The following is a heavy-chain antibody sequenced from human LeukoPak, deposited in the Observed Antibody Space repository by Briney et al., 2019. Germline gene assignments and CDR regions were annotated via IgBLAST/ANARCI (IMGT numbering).Heavy chain of an antibody. D-gene: IGHD3-3*01. CDR3: ARDGTTYYDFWSGEPKTQRSYYYYYMDV. V-gene: IGHV1-69*13. Sequence: GASVKVSCKASGGTFSSYAISWVRQAPGQGLEWMGGIIPIFGTANYAQKFQGRVTITADESTSTAYMELSSLRSEDTAVYYCARDGTTYYDFWSGEPKTQRSYYYYYMDVWGKGTTVTVSS. CDR2: IIPIFGTA. CDR1: GGTFSSYA. J-gene: IGHJ6*03.